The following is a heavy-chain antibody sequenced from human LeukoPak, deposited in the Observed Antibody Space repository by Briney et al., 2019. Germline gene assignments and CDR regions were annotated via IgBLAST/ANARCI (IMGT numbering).Heavy chain of an antibody. J-gene: IGHJ4*02. CDR1: GGSFSGYY. CDR3: ALRPYIVDTPFDY. D-gene: IGHD5-12*01. V-gene: IGHV4-34*01. CDR2: INHSGST. Sequence: SETLSLACAVYGGSFSGYYWSWIRQPPGKVLEWIGEINHSGSTHYNPSFKSRVTISVDTSKNQFSLKLGSLTAADTAVYYCALRPYIVDTPFDYWGQGTLVTVSS.